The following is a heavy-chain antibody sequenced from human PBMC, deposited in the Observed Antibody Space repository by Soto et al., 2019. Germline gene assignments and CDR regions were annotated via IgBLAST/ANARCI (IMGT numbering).Heavy chain of an antibody. CDR1: GLTLSRYG. J-gene: IGHJ4*02. CDR3: AKGRGGSYDSNLDY. Sequence: GGSLRLSCAASGLTLSRYGMHWVRQAPGKGLEWVAVISYDGNNKYYTDSVEGRFTISRDNSKDTLFLQMNSLRAEDTAVYYCAKGRGGSYDSNLDYWGQGTLVTVSS. CDR2: ISYDGNNK. D-gene: IGHD3-22*01. V-gene: IGHV3-30*18.